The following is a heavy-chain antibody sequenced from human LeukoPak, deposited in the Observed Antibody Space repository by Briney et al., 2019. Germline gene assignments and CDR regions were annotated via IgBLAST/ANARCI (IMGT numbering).Heavy chain of an antibody. CDR2: IKQDGSEK. D-gene: IGHD6-13*01. V-gene: IGHV3-7*01. CDR1: GFTVSSNY. J-gene: IGHJ3*02. Sequence: GGSLRLSCAASGFTVSSNYMSWVRQAPGKGLEWVANIKQDGSEKYYVDSVKGRFTISRDNAKNSLYLQMNSLRAEDTAVYYCARSIAAAGMGAFDIWGQGTMVTVSS. CDR3: ARSIAAAGMGAFDI.